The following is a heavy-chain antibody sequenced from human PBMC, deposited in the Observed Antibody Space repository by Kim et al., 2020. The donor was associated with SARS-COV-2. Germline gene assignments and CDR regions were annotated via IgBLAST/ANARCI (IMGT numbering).Heavy chain of an antibody. D-gene: IGHD5-18*01. CDR2: MNPNSGNT. CDR3: ARRFERGYSYGFYGMDV. V-gene: IGHV1-8*01. J-gene: IGHJ6*02. Sequence: ASVKVSCKASGYTFTSYDINWVRQATGQGLEWMGWMNPNSGNTGYAQKFQGRVTMTRNTSISTAYMELSSLRSEDTAVYYCARRFERGYSYGFYGMDVWGQGTTVTVSS. CDR1: GYTFTSYD.